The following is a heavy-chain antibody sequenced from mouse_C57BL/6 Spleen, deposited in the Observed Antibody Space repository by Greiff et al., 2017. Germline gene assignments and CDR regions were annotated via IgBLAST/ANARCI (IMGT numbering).Heavy chain of an antibody. D-gene: IGHD2-2*01. CDR1: GYTFTSYW. V-gene: IGHV1-69*01. CDR2: IDPSDSYT. CDR3: ARGYDGFAY. J-gene: IGHJ3*01. Sequence: QVQLQQPGAELVMPGASVKLSCKASGYTFTSYWMHWVKQRPGQGLEWIGEIDPSDSYTNYNQKFKGKSTLTVDKSSSTAYMQLSSLTSEDSAVYDCARGYDGFAYWGQGTLVTVSA.